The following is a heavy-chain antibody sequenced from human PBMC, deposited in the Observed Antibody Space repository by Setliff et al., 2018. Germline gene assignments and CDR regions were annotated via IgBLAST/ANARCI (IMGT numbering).Heavy chain of an antibody. V-gene: IGHV4-39*06. CDR3: ARLSCSSNSCPFDF. CDR1: DGSMTSGSYY. J-gene: IGHJ4*02. Sequence: SETLSLTCSVSDGSMTSGSYYWGWIRQPPGKGLEWIGSVYYSGTTYYNPSLKSRLTMSVDTSKNQFTLKVISVTAADTAVYYCARLSCSSNSCPFDFWVQGTLVTVSS. D-gene: IGHD2-2*01. CDR2: VYYSGTT.